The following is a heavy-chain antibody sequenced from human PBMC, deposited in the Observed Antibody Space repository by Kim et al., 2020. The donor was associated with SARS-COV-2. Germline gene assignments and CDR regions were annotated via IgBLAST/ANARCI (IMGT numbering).Heavy chain of an antibody. CDR1: GGSFSGYY. V-gene: IGHV4-34*01. D-gene: IGHD1-20*01. CDR3: ARTVTGTTKVYYYYYGMDV. J-gene: IGHJ6*02. CDR2: INHSGST. Sequence: SETLSLTCAVYGGSFSGYYWSWIRQPPGKGLEWIGEINHSGSTNYNPSLKSRVTISVDTSKNQFSLKLSSVTAADTAVYYCARTVTGTTKVYYYYYGMDVWGQGTTVTVSS.